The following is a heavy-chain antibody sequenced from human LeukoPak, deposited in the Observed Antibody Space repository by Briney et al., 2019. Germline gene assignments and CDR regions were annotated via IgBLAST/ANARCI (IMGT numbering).Heavy chain of an antibody. J-gene: IGHJ5*02. V-gene: IGHV1-2*02. CDR1: GYTFTGYY. CDR2: INPNSGGT. Sequence: ASVKVSCKASGYTFTGYYMHWVRQAPGQGLEWMGWINPNSGGTNYAQKFQGRVTMTRDTSISTAYMELSRLRSDDTAVYYCARDGVGYCSGGSCYPTWWFDPWGQGTLATVSS. CDR3: ARDGVGYCSGGSCYPTWWFDP. D-gene: IGHD2-15*01.